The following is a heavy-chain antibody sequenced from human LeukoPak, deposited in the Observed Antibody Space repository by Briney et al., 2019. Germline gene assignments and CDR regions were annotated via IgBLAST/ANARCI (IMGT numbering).Heavy chain of an antibody. D-gene: IGHD3-10*01. Sequence: PGGSLRLSCAASGFTFSNYAMSWVRQAPGKGLEWVSAISGSGGSTYYADSVKGRFTISRDNSKNTLYQQMNSLRAEDTAVYYCAKGARASGAHYFDYWGQGTLVTVSS. CDR1: GFTFSNYA. V-gene: IGHV3-23*01. CDR2: ISGSGGST. J-gene: IGHJ4*02. CDR3: AKGARASGAHYFDY.